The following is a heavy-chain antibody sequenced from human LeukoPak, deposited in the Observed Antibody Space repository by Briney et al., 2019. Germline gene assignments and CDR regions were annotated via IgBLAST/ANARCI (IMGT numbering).Heavy chain of an antibody. CDR2: IYPGDSDT. V-gene: IGHV5-51*01. J-gene: IGHJ4*02. D-gene: IGHD4-23*01. CDR1: GYSFTSYW. CDR3: ARFGSPLYGGNPAFLDY. Sequence: NRGESLKISCKGSGYSFTSYWIGWVRQMPGKGLEWMGIIYPGDSDTRYSPSFQGQVTISVDKSISTAYLQWSSLKASDTAMYYCARFGSPLYGGNPAFLDYWGQGTLVTVSS.